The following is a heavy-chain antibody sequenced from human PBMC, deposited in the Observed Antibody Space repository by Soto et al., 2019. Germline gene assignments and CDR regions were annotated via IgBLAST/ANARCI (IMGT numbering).Heavy chain of an antibody. CDR3: AKDSSSGYYYDAFDI. J-gene: IGHJ3*02. V-gene: IGHV3-9*01. CDR1: GFTFDDYA. Sequence: EVQLVESGGGLVQPGRSLRLSCAASGFTFDDYAMHWVRQAPGKGLEWVSGISWNSGSIGYADSVKGRFTISRDNAKNSLYLQMNSLRAEDTALYYCAKDSSSGYYYDAFDIWGQGTMVTVSS. CDR2: ISWNSGSI. D-gene: IGHD3-22*01.